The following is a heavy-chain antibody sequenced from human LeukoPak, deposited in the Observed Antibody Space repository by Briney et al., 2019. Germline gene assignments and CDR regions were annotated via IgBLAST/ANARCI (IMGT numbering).Heavy chain of an antibody. D-gene: IGHD3-10*02. J-gene: IGHJ4*02. CDR2: IYTSGST. CDR1: GDPISSGSYY. Sequence: SETLSLTCTVSGDPISSGSYYWSWIRQPAGKGLEWVGRIYTSGSTNYNPSLKSRVSISVDTSKNQFSLKLSSVTAADTAVYYCARGYYGRGDYWGQGTLVTVSS. V-gene: IGHV4-61*02. CDR3: ARGYYGRGDY.